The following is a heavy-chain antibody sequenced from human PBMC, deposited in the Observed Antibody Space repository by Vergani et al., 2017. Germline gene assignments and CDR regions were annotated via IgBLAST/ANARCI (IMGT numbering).Heavy chain of an antibody. J-gene: IGHJ4*02. D-gene: IGHD3-9*01. CDR2: ISGSGGST. CDR3: AKDIGSRVLTGFLFDY. CDR1: GFTFSSYA. V-gene: IGHV3-23*01. Sequence: EVQLLESGGGLVQPGGSLRLSCAASGFTFSSYAMSWVRQAPGKGLEWVSAISGSGGSTYYADSVKGRFTISRDNSKNSLYLQMNSLRAEDTALYYCAKDIGSRVLTGFLFDYWGQGTLVTVSS.